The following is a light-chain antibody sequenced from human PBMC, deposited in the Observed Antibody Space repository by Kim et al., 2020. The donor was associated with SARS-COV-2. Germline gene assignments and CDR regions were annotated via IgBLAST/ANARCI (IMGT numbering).Light chain of an antibody. Sequence: VRLTCTLSSAHSNYNIGWHQQRPEKGPRYLMKVNSGVSHARGDGIPDRVSGSSSGAERYLTISSLQSEDEGDYYCQTWPTDIHVFGGGTQLTVL. CDR2: VNSGVSH. CDR1: SAHSNYN. J-gene: IGLJ3*02. V-gene: IGLV4-69*01. CDR3: QTWPTDIHV.